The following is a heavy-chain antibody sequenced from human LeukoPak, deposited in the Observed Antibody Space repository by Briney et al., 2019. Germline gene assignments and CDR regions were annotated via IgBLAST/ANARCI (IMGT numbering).Heavy chain of an antibody. D-gene: IGHD6-19*01. J-gene: IGHJ4*02. Sequence: GGSLRLSCAASGFTFSSYAMSWVRQAPGKGLEWVSAISGSGGSTYYADSVKGRFTISRDNSKNTLYLQMNSLRAEDTAVYYCAKEGEQWPTTLYYFDYWGQGTLVTVSS. CDR3: AKEGEQWPTTLYYFDY. CDR2: ISGSGGST. CDR1: GFTFSSYA. V-gene: IGHV3-23*01.